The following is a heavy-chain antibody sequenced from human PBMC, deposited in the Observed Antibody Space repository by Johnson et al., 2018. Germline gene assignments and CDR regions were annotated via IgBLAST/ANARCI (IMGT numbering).Heavy chain of an antibody. D-gene: IGHD2-2*01. CDR2: IRSKANNYAT. CDR3: GRDRGIVVGPDAFDI. CDR1: GFTFSGSA. Sequence: EVQLVESGGGLVQPGGSLKLPCAASGFTFSGSAMHLVRQASGKGLEWVGRIRSKANNYATAYAASVKGRFTVSRDDSKNTAYLQMNSLSAEETALDYGGRDRGIVVGPDAFDIWGQGTIVTVSS. J-gene: IGHJ3*02. V-gene: IGHV3-73*01.